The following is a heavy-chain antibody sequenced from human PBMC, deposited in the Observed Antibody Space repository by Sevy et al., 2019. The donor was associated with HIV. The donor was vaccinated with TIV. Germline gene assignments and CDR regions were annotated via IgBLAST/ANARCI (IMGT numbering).Heavy chain of an antibody. D-gene: IGHD3-9*01. Sequence: GGSLRLSCAASGFTFSSYSMNWVRQAPGKGLEWVSSISSSSSYIYYADSVKGRFTISRDNAKNSLYLQMNSLRAEDTAVYYCARDPDILTSYYHWGQGTLVTVSS. J-gene: IGHJ5*02. CDR3: ARDPDILTSYYH. CDR2: ISSSSSYI. V-gene: IGHV3-21*01. CDR1: GFTFSSYS.